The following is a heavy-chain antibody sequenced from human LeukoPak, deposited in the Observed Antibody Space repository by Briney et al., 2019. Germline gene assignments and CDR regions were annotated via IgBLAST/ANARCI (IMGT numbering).Heavy chain of an antibody. CDR2: INPNSGGT. J-gene: IGHJ3*02. CDR3: AILHVGSFDI. V-gene: IGHV1-2*02. CDR1: GGTFSSYT. D-gene: IGHD1-26*01. Sequence: ASVKVSCKASGGTFSSYTISWVRQAPGQGLEWMGRINPNSGGTNYAQKFQGRVTMTRDTSISTAYMELSRLRSDDTAVYYCAILHVGSFDIWGQGTMVTVSS.